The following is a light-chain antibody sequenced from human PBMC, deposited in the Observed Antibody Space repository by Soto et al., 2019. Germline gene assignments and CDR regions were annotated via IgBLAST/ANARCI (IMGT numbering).Light chain of an antibody. CDR1: QSVSTY. CDR3: QQRSNWRGLT. CDR2: DAS. V-gene: IGKV3-11*01. J-gene: IGKJ4*01. Sequence: EIVLTQSPATLSLSPGERATLSCRASQSVSTYVAWYQHKPGQAPRLLIYDASNRATGIPARFSGSGSGTEFTLTISSLEPEDFAVYYCQQRSNWRGLTFGGGTKVEIK.